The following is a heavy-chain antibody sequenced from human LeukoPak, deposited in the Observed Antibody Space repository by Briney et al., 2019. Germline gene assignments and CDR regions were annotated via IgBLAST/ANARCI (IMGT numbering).Heavy chain of an antibody. CDR2: IIPILGIA. CDR1: GGTFSSYT. J-gene: IGHJ4*02. Sequence: ASVKVSCKASGGTFSSYTISWVRQAPGQGLEWMGRIIPILGIANYAQKCQGRVTITADKSTSTAYMELSSLRSEDTAVYYCARDPQGGSGSSWGQGTLVTVSS. CDR3: ARDPQGGSGSS. V-gene: IGHV1-69*04. D-gene: IGHD3-10*01.